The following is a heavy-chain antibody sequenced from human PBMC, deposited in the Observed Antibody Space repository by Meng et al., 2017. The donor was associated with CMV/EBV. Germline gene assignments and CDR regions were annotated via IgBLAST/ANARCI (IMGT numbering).Heavy chain of an antibody. J-gene: IGHJ5*01. CDR3: ARAVPAAIGKSWFDP. V-gene: IGHV3-20*04. Sequence: GGSLRLSCAASGFTFDDCGMSWVRQAPGKGLEWVSGINWNGGSTGYADSVKGRFTISRDNAKNSLYLQMNSLRAEDTALYYCARAVPAAIGKSWFDPWGQGTTVTVSS. CDR1: GFTFDDCG. CDR2: INWNGGST. D-gene: IGHD2-2*01.